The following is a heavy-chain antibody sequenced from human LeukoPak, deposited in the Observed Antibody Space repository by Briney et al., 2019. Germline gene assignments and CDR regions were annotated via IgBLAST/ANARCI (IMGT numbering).Heavy chain of an antibody. J-gene: IGHJ6*03. CDR3: AASIDYVYGHYYMDV. D-gene: IGHD4-17*01. Sequence: ASVKVSCKASGFTLSTSAMQWVRQARGQRLEWIGWIVVGSGNTIYAQDLQERLSFTWDMSTSTASMELSSLRSEDTAVYYCAASIDYVYGHYYMDVWGKGTTVTVSS. CDR2: IVVGSGNT. CDR1: GFTLSTSA. V-gene: IGHV1-58*02.